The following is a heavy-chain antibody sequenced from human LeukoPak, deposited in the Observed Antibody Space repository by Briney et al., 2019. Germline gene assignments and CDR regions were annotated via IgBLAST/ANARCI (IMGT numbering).Heavy chain of an antibody. CDR3: AGERYSYYYMDV. Sequence: SETLSLTCTVSDDSISDYYRGWIRQPPGKGLEWIGYFHNSGTSTYNPSLKSRVTISVDTSKNQFSLKLSSVTAADTAVYYCAGERYSYYYMDVWGKGTTVTVSS. CDR1: DDSISDYY. J-gene: IGHJ6*03. V-gene: IGHV4-59*01. CDR2: FHNSGTS.